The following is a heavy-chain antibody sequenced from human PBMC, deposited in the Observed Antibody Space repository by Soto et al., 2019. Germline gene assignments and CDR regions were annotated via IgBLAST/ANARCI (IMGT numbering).Heavy chain of an antibody. D-gene: IGHD3-22*01. J-gene: IGHJ5*02. CDR1: GLPFSSYA. V-gene: IGHV3-23*01. Sequence: GGSMRLSCAASGLPFSSYAMSWVRQAPGKGLEWVSAISGSGGSTYYADSVKGRFTISRDNSKNTLYLQMNSLRAEDTAVYYCAKDMYYYDSSGYPRANWFDPWGQGTLVTVSS. CDR3: AKDMYYYDSSGYPRANWFDP. CDR2: ISGSGGST.